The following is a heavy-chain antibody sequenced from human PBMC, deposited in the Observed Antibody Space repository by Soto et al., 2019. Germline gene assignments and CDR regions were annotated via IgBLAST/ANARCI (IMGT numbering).Heavy chain of an antibody. D-gene: IGHD6-25*01. CDR3: AKGSASGSPYFFDF. CDR2: ITGGGDST. Sequence: EVQVLESGGGLVQPGGSLRLSCAASGFTFSHYAMSWVRRAPGKGLEWVSAITGGGDSTWSADSVEGRFTISRDNSRTTLYLRMSSLRADDTAVYSCAKGSASGSPYFFDFWGQGTLVTVSS. V-gene: IGHV3-23*01. CDR1: GFTFSHYA. J-gene: IGHJ4*02.